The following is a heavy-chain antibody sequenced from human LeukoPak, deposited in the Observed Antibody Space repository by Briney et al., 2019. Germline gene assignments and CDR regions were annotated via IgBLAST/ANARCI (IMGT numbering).Heavy chain of an antibody. J-gene: IGHJ6*03. CDR3: ARGPWDCSSTSCLGFYYYMDV. V-gene: IGHV3-33*01. CDR2: IWYDGSNK. Sequence: GRSLRLSCAASGFTFSSYGMHWVRQAPGKGLEWVAVIWYDGSNKYYADSVKGRFTISRDNSKNTLYLQMNSLRAEDTAVYYCARGPWDCSSTSCLGFYYYMDVWGKGTTVTVSS. CDR1: GFTFSSYG. D-gene: IGHD2-2*01.